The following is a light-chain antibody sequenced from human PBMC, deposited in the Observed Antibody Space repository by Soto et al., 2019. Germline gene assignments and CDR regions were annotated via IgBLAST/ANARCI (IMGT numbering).Light chain of an antibody. J-gene: IGKJ4*01. Sequence: DIQMTQSPSSLSASVGDRVTITCRASQGIRNGLDWYQKKPGKAPKRLIYAASSLQSGGASRFSGSRSGTEFTLTISSLETEDFVTNYCRQQNRYSCTFGGGTKVEIK. CDR1: QGIRNG. CDR3: RQQNRYSCT. CDR2: AAS. V-gene: IGKV1-17*01.